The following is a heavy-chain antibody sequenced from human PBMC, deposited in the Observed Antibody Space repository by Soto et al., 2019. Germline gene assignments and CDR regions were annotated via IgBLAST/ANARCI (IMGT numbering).Heavy chain of an antibody. CDR2: IYSGGST. CDR3: ARGLSGYDPPFYYYYYYMDV. J-gene: IGHJ6*03. Sequence: GGSLRLSCAASGFTVSSNYMSWVRQAPGKGLEWVSVIYSGGSTYYADSVKGRFTISRDNSKNTLYLQMNSLRAEDTAVYYCARGLSGYDPPFYYYYYYMDVWGKGTTVTVSS. D-gene: IGHD5-12*01. CDR1: GFTVSSNY. V-gene: IGHV3-66*01.